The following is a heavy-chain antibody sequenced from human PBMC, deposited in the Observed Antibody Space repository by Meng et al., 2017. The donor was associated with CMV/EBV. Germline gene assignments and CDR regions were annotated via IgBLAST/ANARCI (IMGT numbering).Heavy chain of an antibody. CDR3: ERGAGREGMYSSRWFPNAFDI. V-gene: IGHV1-69*05. CDR1: YA. CDR2: IIPIFGTA. D-gene: IGHD6-13*01. Sequence: YAISWVRQGHGQGLDWMGGIIPIFGTANYAQKVQGRVTITTEESTSTAYMELSSLISEDTAVYYCERGAGREGMYSSRWFPNAFDIWGQGTMVTVSS. J-gene: IGHJ3*02.